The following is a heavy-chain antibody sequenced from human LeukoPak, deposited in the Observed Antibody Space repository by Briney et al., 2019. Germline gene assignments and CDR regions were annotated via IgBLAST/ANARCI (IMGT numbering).Heavy chain of an antibody. Sequence: GGSLRLSCAVSGFTVSNNYISWVRQAPGKGLEWVSVIQSDGSTYYADSVRGRFTISRDNSKNTLYLQMNSLRAEDTAVYYCTRGGAFDIWGQGTMVTVSS. J-gene: IGHJ3*02. CDR2: IQSDGST. D-gene: IGHD3-16*01. V-gene: IGHV3-66*02. CDR1: GFTVSNNY. CDR3: TRGGAFDI.